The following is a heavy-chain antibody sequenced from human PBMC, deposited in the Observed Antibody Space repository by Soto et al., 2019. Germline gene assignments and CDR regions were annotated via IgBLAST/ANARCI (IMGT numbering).Heavy chain of an antibody. CDR2: SSATGAGT. J-gene: IGHJ4*02. CDR3: AKDRRAGGNYGLYSDF. D-gene: IGHD1-7*01. Sequence: EVQLLESGGGLVQPGGSLRLSCAASGFTFSSYGMTWVRQARGKGLEWVSFSSATGAGTYYADSVKGRFTISRDNSKNTLYLQMTSPTADDTAVYFCAKDRRAGGNYGLYSDFWGQGALVIVSS. V-gene: IGHV3-23*01. CDR1: GFTFSSYG.